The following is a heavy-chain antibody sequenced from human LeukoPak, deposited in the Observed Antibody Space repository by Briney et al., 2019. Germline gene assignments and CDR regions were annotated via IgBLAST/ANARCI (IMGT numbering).Heavy chain of an antibody. V-gene: IGHV1-18*01. J-gene: IGHJ5*02. Sequence: VKVSCKASGYTFTNYGITWVRQAPGQGFEWMGWISPYNGNTNYAQKFQGRVTMTTDTSTSTAYMELGNLRSDDTAVYYCARSMAAPRSNWFDPWGQGTLVAVSS. CDR1: GYTFTNYG. CDR2: ISPYNGNT. D-gene: IGHD6-13*01. CDR3: ARSMAAPRSNWFDP.